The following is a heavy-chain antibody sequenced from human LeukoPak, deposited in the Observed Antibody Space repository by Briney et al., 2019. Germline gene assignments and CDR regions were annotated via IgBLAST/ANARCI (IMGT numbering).Heavy chain of an antibody. Sequence: SDTLSLTCAIYGGSFSGYYWSWIRQPPGKGLEWIGEINHSGSTNYNPSLKSRVTISVDTSKNQFSLKLSSVTAADTAMYYCARELPPYYFDYWGQGTLVTVSS. CDR3: ARELPPYYFDY. CDR2: INHSGST. D-gene: IGHD1-26*01. CDR1: GGSFSGYY. J-gene: IGHJ4*02. V-gene: IGHV4-34*01.